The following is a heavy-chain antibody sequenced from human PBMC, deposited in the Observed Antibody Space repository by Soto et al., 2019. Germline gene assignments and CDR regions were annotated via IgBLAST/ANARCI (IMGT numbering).Heavy chain of an antibody. J-gene: IGHJ6*02. V-gene: IGHV1-69*13. D-gene: IGHD3-3*01. CDR3: ARDPDVVIIKPNYYYGMDV. Sequence: GASVKVSCKASGGTFSSYAISWVRQAPGQGLEWMGGIIPIFGTANYAQKFQGRVTITADESTSTAYMELSSLRSEDTAVYYCARDPDVVIIKPNYYYGMDVWGQGTTVTVSS. CDR1: GGTFSSYA. CDR2: IIPIFGTA.